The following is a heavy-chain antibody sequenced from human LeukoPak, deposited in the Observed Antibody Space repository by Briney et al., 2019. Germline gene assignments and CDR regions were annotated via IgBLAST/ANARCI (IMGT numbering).Heavy chain of an antibody. CDR3: ARGNRQQLVRGIGY. CDR1: GYTFTSYD. V-gene: IGHV1-8*01. CDR2: MNPDSGNT. J-gene: IGHJ4*02. D-gene: IGHD6-13*01. Sequence: ASVKVSCKASGYTFTSYDINWVRQATGQGLEWMGWMNPDSGNTGYAQKFQGRVTMTRNTSISTAYMELSSLRSEDTAVYYCARGNRQQLVRGIGYWGQGTLVTVSS.